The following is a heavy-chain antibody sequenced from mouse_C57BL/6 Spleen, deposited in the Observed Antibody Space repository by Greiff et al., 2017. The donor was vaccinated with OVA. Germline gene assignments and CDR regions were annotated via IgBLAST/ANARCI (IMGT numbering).Heavy chain of an antibody. CDR2: IDPSDSYT. J-gene: IGHJ4*01. CDR3: ARGLRRGAMDY. CDR1: GYTFTSYW. Sequence: VQLQQPGAELVMPGASVKLSCKASGYTFTSYWMHWVKQRPGQGLEWIGEIDPSDSYTNSNQKFKGKSTLTVDKSSSTAYMQLSSLTSEDSAVYYCARGLRRGAMDYGGQGTSVTVSS. D-gene: IGHD2-4*01. V-gene: IGHV1-69*01.